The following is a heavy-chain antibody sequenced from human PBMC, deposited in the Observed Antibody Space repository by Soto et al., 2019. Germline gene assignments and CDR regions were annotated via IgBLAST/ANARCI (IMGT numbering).Heavy chain of an antibody. CDR1: GGSFSGYY. J-gene: IGHJ4*02. Sequence: SETLSLTCAVYGGSFSGYYWTWIRQPPGTGLEWIGEINHSGSTNYNPSLKSRVTISVDTSKNQFSLKLTSVTAADTAVYFCARERQWEPLPYWGQGTPVTVSS. D-gene: IGHD1-26*01. CDR3: ARERQWEPLPY. V-gene: IGHV4-34*01. CDR2: INHSGST.